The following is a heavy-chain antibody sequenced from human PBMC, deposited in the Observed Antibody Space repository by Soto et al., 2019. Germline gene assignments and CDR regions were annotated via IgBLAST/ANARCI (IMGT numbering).Heavy chain of an antibody. J-gene: IGHJ5*01. CDR2: IDRDGTST. Sequence: EVQLVESGGGLVQPGGSLRLSCAASGFTFSSYWMHWVRQAPGKGLVWVSRIDRDGTSTNYADSVKGRFTISRDNAKKTLYLQMSSLRAEALGVYYSARVGGDTRFDSWGQGPLVTVSS. V-gene: IGHV3-74*01. CDR1: GFTFSSYW. CDR3: ARVGGDTRFDS.